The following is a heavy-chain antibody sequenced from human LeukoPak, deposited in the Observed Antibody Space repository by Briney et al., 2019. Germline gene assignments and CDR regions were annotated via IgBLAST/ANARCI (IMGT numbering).Heavy chain of an antibody. V-gene: IGHV3-53*01. Sequence: GGSLRLSCAASGFTVSSNYMSWVHQAPGKGLEWVPVIYSGGSTYYADSVKGRFTISRDNSKNTLYLQMNSLRAEDTAVYYCARVGSGSYYGNWGQGTLVTVSS. CDR1: GFTVSSNY. CDR3: ARVGSGSYYGN. D-gene: IGHD3-10*01. J-gene: IGHJ4*02. CDR2: IYSGGST.